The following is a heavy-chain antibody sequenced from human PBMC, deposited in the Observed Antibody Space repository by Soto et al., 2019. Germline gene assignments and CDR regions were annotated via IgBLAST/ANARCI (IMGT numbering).Heavy chain of an antibody. D-gene: IGHD2-21*02. CDR3: ARSIVVVTALDY. Sequence: QVQLVQSGAEEKKPGASVKVSCKASGYTFTSYAMHWVRQAPXQRLEWMGWINAGNGNTKYSQKFQGRVTITRDTSASTAYMELXSLRSEDXAVYYCARSIVVVTALDYWGQGTLVTVSS. CDR2: INAGNGNT. V-gene: IGHV1-3*05. CDR1: GYTFTSYA. J-gene: IGHJ4*02.